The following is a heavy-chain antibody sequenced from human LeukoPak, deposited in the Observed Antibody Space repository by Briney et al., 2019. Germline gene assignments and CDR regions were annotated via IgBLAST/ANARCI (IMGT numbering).Heavy chain of an antibody. Sequence: QPGGSLRLSCAASGFTFSSDAMSWVRQAPGKGLEWVSAISGSGGSTNYADSVKGRFTISSDNSKNTLYLQMNSLRAEDTAVYYCAKDLWVPSTGKFAYWGQGTLVTVSS. CDR3: AKDLWVPSTGKFAY. CDR1: GFTFSSDA. J-gene: IGHJ4*02. D-gene: IGHD2-21*01. CDR2: ISGSGGST. V-gene: IGHV3-23*01.